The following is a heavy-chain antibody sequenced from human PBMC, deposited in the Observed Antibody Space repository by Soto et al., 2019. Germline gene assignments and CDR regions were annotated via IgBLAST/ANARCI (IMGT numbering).Heavy chain of an antibody. CDR2: ITHLENT. CDR1: GASITYGGYS. D-gene: IGHD5-12*01. CDR3: VRGGGNDPFEY. V-gene: IGHV4-30-2*06. J-gene: IGHJ4*02. Sequence: QLRLQESGSGVVETSESLSLTCTVFGASITYGGYSWSWILQSPGRGLEWIGHITHLENTYFNPSIKSRLSMSIDRAKNQFSLKLTSMTAADKGRYFCVRGGGNDPFEYWGQGILVTVSS.